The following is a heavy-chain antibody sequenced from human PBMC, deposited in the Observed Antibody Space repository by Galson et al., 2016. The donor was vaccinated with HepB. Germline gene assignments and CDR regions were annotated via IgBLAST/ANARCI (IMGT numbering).Heavy chain of an antibody. CDR3: AKALEGQC. V-gene: IGHV1-18*04. Sequence: SVKVSCKASGYTFTTSGISWVRQAPGQGLEWMGWISTHNGYTNYAQKVQGRLTMTTDTSTSTAYMELRSLRSDDTAIYYCAKALEGQCWGQGTRVTVSS. CDR1: GYTFTTSG. CDR2: ISTHNGYT. D-gene: IGHD6-19*01. J-gene: IGHJ4*02.